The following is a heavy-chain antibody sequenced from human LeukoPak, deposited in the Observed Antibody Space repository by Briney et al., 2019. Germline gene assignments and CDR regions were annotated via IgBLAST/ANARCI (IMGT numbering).Heavy chain of an antibody. CDR1: GFTFSNYA. CDR2: ISSSSTI. D-gene: IGHD1-26*01. J-gene: IGHJ4*02. CDR3: ARVRGEWELQSPFDY. Sequence: GGSLRLSCTASGFTFSNYAMNWVRQAPGKGLEWVLYISSSSTIYYADSVKGRFTISRDNTKNSLYLQMNSLRAEDTAVYYCARVRGEWELQSPFDYWGQGTLVTVSP. V-gene: IGHV3-48*01.